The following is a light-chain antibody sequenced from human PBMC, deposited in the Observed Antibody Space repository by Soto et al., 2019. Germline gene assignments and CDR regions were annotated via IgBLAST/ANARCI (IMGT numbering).Light chain of an antibody. CDR3: QQDSNSRLT. J-gene: IGKJ4*01. CDR2: GTS. Sequence: EIVLPQAPGTLSLSPGERATLSCRASQTVRTNYLAWFQHKPGQAPRLLIDGTSSRATGIPDRFSGSGSGTVCTLTINRLEPEDFAVYFCQQDSNSRLTFGGGTKVEIQ. V-gene: IGKV3-20*01. CDR1: QTVRTNY.